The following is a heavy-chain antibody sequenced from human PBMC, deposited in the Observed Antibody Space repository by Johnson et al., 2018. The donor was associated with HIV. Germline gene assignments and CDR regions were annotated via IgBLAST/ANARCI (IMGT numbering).Heavy chain of an antibody. D-gene: IGHD3-10*02. CDR3: AKVAVFGGDDPTGNAFDI. V-gene: IGHV3-23*04. J-gene: IGHJ3*02. Sequence: VQLVESGGGLVQPGGSLRLSCAASGFTFSSYAMSWVRQAPGKGLEWVSAISGSGGSTYYADSVKGRFTISRDNSKNTLYLQMNSLRAEDTAVYYCAKVAVFGGDDPTGNAFDIWGQGTMVTVSS. CDR2: ISGSGGST. CDR1: GFTFSSYA.